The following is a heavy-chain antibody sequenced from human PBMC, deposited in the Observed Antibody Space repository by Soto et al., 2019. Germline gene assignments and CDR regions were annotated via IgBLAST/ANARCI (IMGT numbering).Heavy chain of an antibody. CDR1: GFTFSSYA. V-gene: IGHV3-23*01. J-gene: IGHJ4*02. D-gene: IGHD3-10*01. CDR2: ISGSGGST. Sequence: PGGSLRLSCAASGFTFSSYAMSWVRQAPGKGLEWVSAISGSGGSTYYADSVKGRFTISRDNPKNTLYLQMNSLRAEDTAVYYCAKDQALLWFGELLPQDYFDYWGQGTLVTVSS. CDR3: AKDQALLWFGELLPQDYFDY.